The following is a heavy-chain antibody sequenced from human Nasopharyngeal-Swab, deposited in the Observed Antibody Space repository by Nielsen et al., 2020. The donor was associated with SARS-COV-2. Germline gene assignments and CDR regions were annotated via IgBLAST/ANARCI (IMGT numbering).Heavy chain of an antibody. CDR3: ARRQGYYDNAGYYLY. V-gene: IGHV5-51*01. CDR2: INPDDSYA. D-gene: IGHD3-9*01. Sequence: ERETTRERMEWVGIINPDDSYARYSPSFQGQVTISADKSISAAYLQWSSLKASDTAIYYCARRQGYYDNAGYYLYWGQGTLVTVSS. J-gene: IGHJ4*02.